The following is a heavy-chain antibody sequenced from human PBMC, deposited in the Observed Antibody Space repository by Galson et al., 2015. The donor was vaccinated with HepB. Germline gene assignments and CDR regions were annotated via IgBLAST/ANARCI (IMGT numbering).Heavy chain of an antibody. CDR3: AKKLHRLVGATLDY. Sequence: SLRLCCAASGFTFSSYGMHWVRQAPGKGLEWVAFIRYDGSNKYYADSVKGRFTISRDNSKNTLYLQMNSLRAEDTAVYYCAKKLHRLVGATLDYWGQGTLVTVSS. V-gene: IGHV3-30*02. CDR2: IRYDGSNK. J-gene: IGHJ4*02. CDR1: GFTFSSYG. D-gene: IGHD1-26*01.